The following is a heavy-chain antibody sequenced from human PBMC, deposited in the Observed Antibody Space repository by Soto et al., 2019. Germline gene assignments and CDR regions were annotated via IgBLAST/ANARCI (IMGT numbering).Heavy chain of an antibody. CDR1: GFTFNKYG. V-gene: IGHV3-30*18. J-gene: IGHJ6*02. CDR3: AKDQGAAVAGSYGMDV. D-gene: IGHD6-19*01. CDR2: ISYDGNNK. Sequence: QLQLVQSGGGVVQWWGSLAISCAASGFTFNKYGLQWVRRAPGKGLEWVAVISYDGNNKHYADSVKGRFTVSRDDSKNTLVLQMNSLRVDDAAVYYCAKDQGAAVAGSYGMDVWGQGTTVTVSS.